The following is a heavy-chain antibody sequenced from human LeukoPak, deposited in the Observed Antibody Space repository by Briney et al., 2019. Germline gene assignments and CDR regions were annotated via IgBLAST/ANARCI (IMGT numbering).Heavy chain of an antibody. CDR1: GFTFNIHW. V-gene: IGHV3-48*04. Sequence: GGSLRLSCVASGFTFNIHWMTWVRQAPGKGLEWVSYISSSGSTIYYADSVKGRFTISRDNAKNSLYLQMNSLRAEDTAVYYCARDKDEYYHDSSGYAFDIWGQGTMVTVSS. J-gene: IGHJ3*02. CDR2: ISSSGSTI. CDR3: ARDKDEYYHDSSGYAFDI. D-gene: IGHD3-22*01.